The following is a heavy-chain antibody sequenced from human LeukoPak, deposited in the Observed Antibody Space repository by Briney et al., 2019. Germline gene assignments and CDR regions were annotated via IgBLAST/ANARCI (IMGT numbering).Heavy chain of an antibody. CDR1: GGSISSYY. Sequence: SETLFLTYTVSGGSISSYYWSWIRQPPGKGLEWIGYIYTSGSTNYNPSLKSRVTISVDTSKNQFSPKLSSVTAADTAVYYCARQATIFGVVRPFYYYYYMDVWGKGTTVTVSS. CDR2: IYTSGST. D-gene: IGHD3-3*01. CDR3: ARQATIFGVVRPFYYYYYMDV. V-gene: IGHV4-4*09. J-gene: IGHJ6*03.